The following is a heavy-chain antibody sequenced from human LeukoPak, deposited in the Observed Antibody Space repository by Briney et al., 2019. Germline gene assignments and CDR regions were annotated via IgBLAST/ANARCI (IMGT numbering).Heavy chain of an antibody. J-gene: IGHJ4*02. Sequence: ASVKVSCKASGGTFSSYAISWVRQAPGQGLEWMGGIIPIFGTANYAQKFQGRVTITADESTSTAYMELSSLRSEDTAVYYCARDLFAGDPDYWGQGTLITVSS. CDR3: ARDLFAGDPDY. V-gene: IGHV1-69*13. CDR1: GGTFSSYA. D-gene: IGHD2-21*02. CDR2: IIPIFGTA.